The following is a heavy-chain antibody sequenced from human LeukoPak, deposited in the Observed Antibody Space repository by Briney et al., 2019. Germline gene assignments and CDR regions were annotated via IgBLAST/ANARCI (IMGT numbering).Heavy chain of an antibody. Sequence: PSETLSLTCAVYGGSFSGYYWSWIRQPPGKGLEWIGEINHSGSTNYNPSLKSRVTISVDTSKNQFSLKMSSVTAADTAVYYCARVRLAEVPAAMTPNYFDYWGQGTLVTVSS. CDR2: INHSGST. D-gene: IGHD2-2*01. CDR1: GGSFSGYY. CDR3: ARVRLAEVPAAMTPNYFDY. V-gene: IGHV4-34*01. J-gene: IGHJ4*02.